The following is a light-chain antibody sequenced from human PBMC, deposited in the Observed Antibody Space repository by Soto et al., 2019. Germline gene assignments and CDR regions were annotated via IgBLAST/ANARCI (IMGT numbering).Light chain of an antibody. V-gene: IGKV3-11*01. J-gene: IGKJ2*01. CDR2: DAS. CDR1: QSVSSY. CDR3: QQRSNWPYT. Sequence: EIVLTQSPATLSLSPGERATRSCRASQSVSSYLAWYQQKPGQAPRLLIYDASNRATGIPARFSGSGSGTDFTLTISSLEPEDFAVYYCQQRSNWPYTFGQGTKLEIK.